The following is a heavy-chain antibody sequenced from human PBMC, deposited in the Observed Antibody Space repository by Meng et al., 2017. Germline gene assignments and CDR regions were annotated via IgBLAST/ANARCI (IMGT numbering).Heavy chain of an antibody. CDR3: AGGLMVNDY. D-gene: IGHD3-10*01. Sequence: GRLGGSWGGVVQSGRSLGLCWSASGLTFSSYAMHWVRQAPGKGLEWVAVISYDGSNKYYADSVKGRFTISRDNSKNTLYLQMNSLRAEDTAVYYCAGGLMVNDYWGQGTLVTVSS. V-gene: IGHV3-30*11. J-gene: IGHJ4*02. CDR1: GLTFSSYA. CDR2: ISYDGSNK.